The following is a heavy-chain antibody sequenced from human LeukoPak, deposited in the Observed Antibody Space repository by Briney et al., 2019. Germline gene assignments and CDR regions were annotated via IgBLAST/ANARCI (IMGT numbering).Heavy chain of an antibody. CDR1: GFTFSSYA. CDR3: ARSVGYCSGGSCYQYYFDY. CDR2: ISGSGGST. J-gene: IGHJ4*02. D-gene: IGHD2-15*01. V-gene: IGHV3-23*01. Sequence: GGSLSLSCAASGFTFSSYAMSWVRQAPGKGLEWVSAISGSGGSTYYADSVKGRFTTSRDNSKNTLYLQMNSLRAEDTAVYYCARSVGYCSGGSCYQYYFDYWGQGTLVTVSS.